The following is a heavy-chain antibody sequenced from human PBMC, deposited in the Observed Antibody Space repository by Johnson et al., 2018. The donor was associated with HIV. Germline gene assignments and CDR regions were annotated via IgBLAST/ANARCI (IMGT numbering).Heavy chain of an antibody. D-gene: IGHD6-13*01. CDR1: GFTFSSYA. CDR3: ARARYTSDWYLYDAFDL. CDR2: ISYDGSNK. J-gene: IGHJ3*01. Sequence: VQLVESGGGMVQPGGSLRLSCAASGFTFSSYAMHWVRQAPGKGLEWVAVISYDGSNKYYADSVKGRFTISSDNSKNTLYLQMGSLRTEDMAVYHCARARYTSDWYLYDAFDLWGQGTMVTVSS. V-gene: IGHV3-30*14.